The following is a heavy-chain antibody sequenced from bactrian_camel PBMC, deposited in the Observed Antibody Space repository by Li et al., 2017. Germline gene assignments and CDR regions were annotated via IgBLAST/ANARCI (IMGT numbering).Heavy chain of an antibody. D-gene: IGHD2*01. J-gene: IGHJ4*01. CDR3: AAQALDLWYRGNFKY. V-gene: IGHV3S1*01. Sequence: HVQLVESGGGSVQSGGSLRLFCAASGSGYISGTYCLGWFRQVPGKEREGVAAIAPSTGSTYYDDSIKGRFTVSQQYAKNTVYLQMRNLIPEDTAMYYCAAQALDLWYRGNFKYWGQGTQV. CDR1: GSGYISGTYC. CDR2: IAPSTGST.